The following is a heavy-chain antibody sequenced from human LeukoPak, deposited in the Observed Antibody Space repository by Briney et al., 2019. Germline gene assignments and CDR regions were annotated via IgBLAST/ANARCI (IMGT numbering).Heavy chain of an antibody. CDR1: GYSFTSYW. CDR3: ARLDYVDDFDY. V-gene: IGHV5-10-1*01. D-gene: IGHD4-17*01. Sequence: GESLKISCKGSGYSFTSYWIGWVRQMPGKGLEWMGGIDPSDCYTNFGPSFQGHVTISSDKSMNTAYLQWSSLKASDTAIYYCARLDYVDDFDYWGQGTLVTVSS. CDR2: IDPSDCYT. J-gene: IGHJ4*02.